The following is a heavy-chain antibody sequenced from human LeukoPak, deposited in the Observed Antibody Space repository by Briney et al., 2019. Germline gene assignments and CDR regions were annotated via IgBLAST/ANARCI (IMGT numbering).Heavy chain of an antibody. V-gene: IGHV4-34*01. CDR1: GGSFSGYY. CDR2: INHSGST. CDR3: ARVGDCSGGGCYRNYFDY. Sequence: SETLSLTCAVCGGSFSGYYWSWIRQTPGKGLEWIGEINHSGSTNYSPSLKSRVTISVDTSKNQFSLKLSSVTAADTAVYYCARVGDCSGGGCYRNYFDYWGQGTLVTVSS. D-gene: IGHD2-15*01. J-gene: IGHJ4*02.